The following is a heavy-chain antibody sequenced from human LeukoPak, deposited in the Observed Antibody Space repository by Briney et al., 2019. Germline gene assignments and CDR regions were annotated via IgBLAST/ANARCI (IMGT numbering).Heavy chain of an antibody. CDR3: ARESGSYLQPTDY. CDR2: MTANGGST. CDR1: GFTFSTYA. V-gene: IGHV3-23*01. J-gene: IGHJ4*02. Sequence: PGGSLRLSCAASGFTFSTYAMTWVRQAPGKGPEWVSSMTANGGSTYYADSVKGRFTISRHNSKNTLYLQMNSLRADDTAVYHCARESGSYLQPTDYWGQGTLVTVSS. D-gene: IGHD1-26*01.